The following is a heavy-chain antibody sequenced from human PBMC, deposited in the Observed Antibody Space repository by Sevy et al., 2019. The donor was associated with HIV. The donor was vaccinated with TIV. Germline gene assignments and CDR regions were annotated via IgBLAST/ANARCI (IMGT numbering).Heavy chain of an antibody. Sequence: GGSLRLSCAASGFTFSSYWMHWVRQAPGKGLVWVSCINSDGSSTNYADSVKGRFTISRDNAKNTLYLQMNSLRAEDTAVYYCAREYSGTYYYFDYWGQGTLVTVSS. D-gene: IGHD1-26*01. CDR1: GFTFSSYW. CDR2: INSDGSST. CDR3: AREYSGTYYYFDY. V-gene: IGHV3-74*01. J-gene: IGHJ4*02.